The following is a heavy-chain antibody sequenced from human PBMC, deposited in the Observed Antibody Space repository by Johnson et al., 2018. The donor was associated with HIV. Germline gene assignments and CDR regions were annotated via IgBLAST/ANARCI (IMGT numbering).Heavy chain of an antibody. J-gene: IGHJ3*02. V-gene: IGHV3-23*04. CDR2: ITGRSGGS. CDR1: GFTFRSYW. CDR3: AKGGVLRWSPSGDAFDI. Sequence: EVQLVESGGGLVQPGGSLRLSCAASGFTFRSYWMSWVRQAPGKGLEWVSSITGRSGGSYYADSVKGRFIISRDNSNNTLYLQMNSLTAEDTAIYYCAKGGVLRWSPSGDAFDIWGQGTMVTVSS. D-gene: IGHD2-21*01.